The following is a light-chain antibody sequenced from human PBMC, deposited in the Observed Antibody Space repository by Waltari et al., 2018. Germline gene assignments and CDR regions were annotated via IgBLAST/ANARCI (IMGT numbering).Light chain of an antibody. Sequence: QSVLTQPPSVSGATGQRVTISCSGSTSNIGAGYDVHWYQQLPGTATKLPIHANTGRPSGVPDRFSGSKSGTSASLAITGLQPEDEADYYCQSYDTSLSALVFGGGTKLTVL. CDR2: ANT. J-gene: IGLJ2*01. CDR1: TSNIGAGYD. CDR3: QSYDTSLSALV. V-gene: IGLV1-40*01.